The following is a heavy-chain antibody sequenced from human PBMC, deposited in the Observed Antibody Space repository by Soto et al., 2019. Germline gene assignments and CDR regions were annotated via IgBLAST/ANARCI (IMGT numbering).Heavy chain of an antibody. J-gene: IGHJ5*02. CDR1: GGSISSGGYY. V-gene: IGHV4-31*03. D-gene: IGHD3-3*01. CDR2: IYYSGST. CDR3: ARETRAGITIFGVVIGGWFDP. Sequence: PSETLSLTCTVSGGSISSGGYYWSWIRQHPGKGLEWIGYIYYSGSTYYNPSLKSRVTISVDTSKNQFSLKLSSVTAADTAVYYCARETRAGITIFGVVIGGWFDPWGQGTLVTVSS.